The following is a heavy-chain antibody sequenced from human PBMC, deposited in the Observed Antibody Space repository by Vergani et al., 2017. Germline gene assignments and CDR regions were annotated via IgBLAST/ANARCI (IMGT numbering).Heavy chain of an antibody. CDR1: GYTFTSYG. V-gene: IGHV1-18*04. CDR2: ISAYNGNT. D-gene: IGHD2-2*01. CDR3: ADAPDIVVVPAAQYYYYYGMDV. J-gene: IGHJ6*02. Sequence: QVQLVQSGAEVKKPGASVKVSCKASGYTFTSYGISWVRQAPGQGLEWMGWISAYNGNTNYAQKLQGRVTMTTDTSTSTAYMELRSLRSDDTAVYYCADAPDIVVVPAAQYYYYYGMDVWGQGTTVTVSS.